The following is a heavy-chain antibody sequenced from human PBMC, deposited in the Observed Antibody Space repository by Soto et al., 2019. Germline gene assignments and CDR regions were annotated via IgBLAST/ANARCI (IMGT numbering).Heavy chain of an antibody. CDR3: ARGSSYGEPGAFDI. CDR2: IYYSGST. CDR1: GGSISSGGYY. J-gene: IGHJ3*02. D-gene: IGHD4-17*01. Sequence: QVQLQESGPGLVKPSQTLSLTCTVSGGSISSGGYYWSWIRQHPGKGLEWIGYIYYSGSTYYNPSIKSRVTISVDTSKNQFCLKLSYVTAADTAVYYCARGSSYGEPGAFDIWGQGTMVTVSS. V-gene: IGHV4-31*03.